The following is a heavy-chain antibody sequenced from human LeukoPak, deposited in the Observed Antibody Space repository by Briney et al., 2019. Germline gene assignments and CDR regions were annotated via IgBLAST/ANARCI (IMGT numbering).Heavy chain of an antibody. CDR2: ISSSSSYI. V-gene: IGHV3-21*01. Sequence: GGSLRLSCAASGFTFSVYSMNWVRQAPGKGLVWVSSISSSSSYIYYADSVKGRFTISRDNAKNSLYLQMNSLRAEDTAVYYCARVMYCGGDCYYYYYYGMDVWGLGTTVTVSS. CDR1: GFTFSVYS. D-gene: IGHD2-21*02. J-gene: IGHJ6*02. CDR3: ARVMYCGGDCYYYYYYGMDV.